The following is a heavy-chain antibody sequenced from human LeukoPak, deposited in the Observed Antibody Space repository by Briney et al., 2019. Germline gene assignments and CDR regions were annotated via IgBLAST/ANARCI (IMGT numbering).Heavy chain of an antibody. CDR2: ISSSGSTI. CDR1: GFTFSDYY. J-gene: IGHJ4*02. Sequence: PGGSLRLSCAASGFTFSDYYMSWIRQAPGKGLEWVSYISSSGSTIYYADSVKGRFTISRDNSKNTVYLQMSSLRAEDTAVYYCAKIRIRDFDYWGQGTLVTVSS. CDR3: AKIRIRDFDY. V-gene: IGHV3-11*01.